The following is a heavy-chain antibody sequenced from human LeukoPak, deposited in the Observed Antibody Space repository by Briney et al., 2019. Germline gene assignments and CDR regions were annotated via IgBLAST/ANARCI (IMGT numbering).Heavy chain of an antibody. CDR1: GGTFSSYA. CDR2: IIPIFGTA. V-gene: IGHV1-69*05. J-gene: IGHJ4*02. CDR3: ASGTAMVHRG. Sequence: ASVKVSCKASGGTFSSYAISWVRQAPGQGLEWMGGIIPIFGTANYAQKFQGRVTITTDESTSTDYMELSSMRSEDTAVYYCASGTAMVHRGWGQGTLVTVSS. D-gene: IGHD5-18*01.